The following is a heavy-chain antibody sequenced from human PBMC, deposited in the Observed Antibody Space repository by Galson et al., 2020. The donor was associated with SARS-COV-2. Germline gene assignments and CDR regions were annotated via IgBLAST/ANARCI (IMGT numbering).Heavy chain of an antibody. CDR3: ARGTTVTTCFYYYYGMDV. CDR2: INHSGST. V-gene: IGHV4-34*01. Sequence: SWIRQPPGKGLEWIGEINHSGSTNYNPSLKSRVTISVDTSKNQFSLKLSSVTAADTAVYYCARGTTVTTCFYYYYGMDVWGQGTTVTVSS. J-gene: IGHJ6*02. D-gene: IGHD4-17*01.